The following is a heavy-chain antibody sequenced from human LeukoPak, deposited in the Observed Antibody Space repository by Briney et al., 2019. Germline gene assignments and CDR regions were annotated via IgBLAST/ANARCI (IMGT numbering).Heavy chain of an antibody. J-gene: IGHJ6*03. D-gene: IGHD3-3*01. V-gene: IGHV1-46*01. CDR3: ARDSVRFLEWLLIPEPWYYYYYYMDV. CDR2: INPSGGST. CDR1: GYTFTSYY. Sequence: GASVKVSCKASGYTFTSYYMHWVRQAPGQGLEWMGIINPSGGSTSYAQKFQGRVTMTRDTSTSTVYMELSSLRSEDTAVYYCARDSVRFLEWLLIPEPWYYYYYYMDVWAKGPRSPSP.